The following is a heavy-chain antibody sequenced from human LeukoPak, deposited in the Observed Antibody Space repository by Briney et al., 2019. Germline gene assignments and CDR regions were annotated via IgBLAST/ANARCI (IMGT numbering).Heavy chain of an antibody. V-gene: IGHV1-69*05. CDR3: ARDHFRHIQAHNWFDP. Sequence: ASVKVSCKASGGTFSSYAISWVRQAPGLGLEWMGRIITIFGTANYAQKFQGRVTITTDESTSTAYMELSSLRSEDTAVYYCARDHFRHIQAHNWFDPWGQGTLVTVSS. D-gene: IGHD2/OR15-2a*01. CDR2: IITIFGTA. J-gene: IGHJ5*02. CDR1: GGTFSSYA.